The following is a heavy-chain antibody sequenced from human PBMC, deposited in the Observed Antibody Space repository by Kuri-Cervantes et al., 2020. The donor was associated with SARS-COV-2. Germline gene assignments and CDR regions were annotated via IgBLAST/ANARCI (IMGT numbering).Heavy chain of an antibody. D-gene: IGHD4-11*01. CDR2: INPNSGGT. CDR3: ARDGSATVSTLFDY. CDR1: GYTFTGYY. J-gene: IGHJ4*02. Sequence: ASVKVSCKASGYTFTGYYMHWVRQAPGQGLEWMGWINPNSGGTKYAQKFQGRVTMTRDTSISKAYMELSRLRSDDTAVYYCARDGSATVSTLFDYWGQGTLVTVSS. V-gene: IGHV1-2*02.